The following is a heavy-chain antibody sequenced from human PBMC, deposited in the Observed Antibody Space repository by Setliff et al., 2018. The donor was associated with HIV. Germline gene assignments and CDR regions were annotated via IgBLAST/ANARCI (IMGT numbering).Heavy chain of an antibody. CDR3: AREVGTYSGSYAVADGFDI. CDR1: GYTFTGYY. D-gene: IGHD1-26*01. V-gene: IGHV1-2*02. J-gene: IGHJ3*02. Sequence: ASVKVSCKTSGYTFTGYYVHWVRQAPGQGLEWMGWINPNNGDTNYAQKFQGRVTMTRDTSISTAYMELSSLRSEDTAVYYCAREVGTYSGSYAVADGFDIWGQGTMVTVSS. CDR2: INPNNGDT.